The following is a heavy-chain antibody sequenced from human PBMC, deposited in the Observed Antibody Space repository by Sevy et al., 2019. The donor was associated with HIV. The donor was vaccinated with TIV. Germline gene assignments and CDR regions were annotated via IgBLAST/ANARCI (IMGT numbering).Heavy chain of an antibody. CDR1: GFTFSNYD. J-gene: IGHJ4*02. D-gene: IGHD2-21*02. Sequence: GGSLRLSCAASGFTFSNYDMHWVRQAPGKGLDWVAVISHDERYKNYADSVKVRFTISRDNFKNTLFLQMNSLRPEDTAVYFCARLLSCGGDCYYLDSWGQGALVTVSS. CDR3: ARLLSCGGDCYYLDS. V-gene: IGHV3-30*03. CDR2: ISHDERYK.